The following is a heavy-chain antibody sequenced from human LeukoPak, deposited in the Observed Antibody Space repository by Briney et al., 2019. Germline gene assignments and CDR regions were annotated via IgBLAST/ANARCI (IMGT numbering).Heavy chain of an antibody. Sequence: GGSLRLSCEVSGFTFSSYGMSWVRQAPGKGLEWVSSVSGSGDSTYYADSVKGRFIISRDNSKNTLYLQINSLRAEDTAVYYCAKYLSLLRYFDWFDYWGQGTLVTVSS. CDR1: GFTFSSYG. V-gene: IGHV3-23*01. CDR3: AKYLSLLRYFDWFDY. CDR2: VSGSGDST. D-gene: IGHD3-9*01. J-gene: IGHJ4*02.